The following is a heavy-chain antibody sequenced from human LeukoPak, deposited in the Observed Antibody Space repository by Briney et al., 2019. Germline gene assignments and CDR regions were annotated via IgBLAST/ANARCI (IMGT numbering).Heavy chain of an antibody. CDR2: INAKSGGT. V-gene: IGHV1-2*02. CDR3: ARASTVAGNHRPFDY. CDR1: GYIFPDYY. D-gene: IGHD6-19*01. J-gene: IGHJ4*02. Sequence: GASVKVSCKASGYIFPDYYMHWVRQAPGQDFEWMGWINAKSGGTEYAQKVQGRVTMTRDTSFSTAYMELSRLRSDDTAVFYCARASTVAGNHRPFDYWGQGTLVTVSS.